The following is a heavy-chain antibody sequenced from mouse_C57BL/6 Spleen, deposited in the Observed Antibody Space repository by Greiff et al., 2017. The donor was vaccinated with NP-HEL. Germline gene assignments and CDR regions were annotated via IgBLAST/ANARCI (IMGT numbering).Heavy chain of an antibody. CDR3: ARDNGYDYDVEPLYYFDY. J-gene: IGHJ2*01. D-gene: IGHD2-4*01. CDR2: ISDGGSYT. CDR1: GFTFSSYA. V-gene: IGHV5-4*01. Sequence: EVQLQESGGGLVKPGGSLKLSCAASGFTFSSYAMSWVRQTPEKRLEWVATISDGGSYTYYPDNVKGRFTISRDNAKNNLYLQMSHLKSEDTAMYYCARDNGYDYDVEPLYYFDYWGQGTTLTVSS.